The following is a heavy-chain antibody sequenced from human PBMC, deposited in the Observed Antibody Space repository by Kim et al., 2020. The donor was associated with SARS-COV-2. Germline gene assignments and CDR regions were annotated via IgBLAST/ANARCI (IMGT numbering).Heavy chain of an antibody. CDR1: GFTFSSYN. CDR3: ARDRSSSWSYYYYYGMDV. V-gene: IGHV3-21*04. D-gene: IGHD6-13*01. J-gene: IGHJ6*02. Sequence: GGSLRLSCAASGFTFSSYNMNWVRQAPGKGLEWVSSISSSSSYIYYADSVKGRCTISRDNAKNSLYLQMNSLRAEDTAVYYCARDRSSSWSYYYYYGMDVWGQGTTVTVSS. CDR2: ISSSSSYI.